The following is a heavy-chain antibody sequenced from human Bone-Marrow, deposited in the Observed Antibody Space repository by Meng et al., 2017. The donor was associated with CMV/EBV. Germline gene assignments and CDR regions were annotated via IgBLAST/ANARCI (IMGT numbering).Heavy chain of an antibody. D-gene: IGHD3-3*01. Sequence: SETLSLTCAVYGGSFSGYYWSWIRQPPGKGLEWIGEINHSGSTNYNPSLKSRVTISVDTSKHQFSLKLSSVTAADTAVYYCARGRKQHDFWSGKAEEYYFDDWGQGTLVTVSS. CDR2: INHSGST. J-gene: IGHJ4*02. V-gene: IGHV4-34*01. CDR3: ARGRKQHDFWSGKAEEYYFDD. CDR1: GGSFSGYY.